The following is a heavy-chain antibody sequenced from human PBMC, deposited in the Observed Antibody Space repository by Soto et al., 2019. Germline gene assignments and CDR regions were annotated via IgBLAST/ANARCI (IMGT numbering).Heavy chain of an antibody. CDR2: IIPLFGTA. CDR3: AKSAPMDAGDKYYYDF. J-gene: IGHJ4*02. V-gene: IGHV1-69*13. CDR1: GGTFSTFG. D-gene: IGHD4-17*01. Sequence: SVKVSCKASGGTFSTFGISWVRQAPGQGLEWMGGIIPLFGTARYSQKFEDRITITADESTNTVYMDLRSLTSEDTAIYYCAKSAPMDAGDKYYYDFWGQGALVTVSS.